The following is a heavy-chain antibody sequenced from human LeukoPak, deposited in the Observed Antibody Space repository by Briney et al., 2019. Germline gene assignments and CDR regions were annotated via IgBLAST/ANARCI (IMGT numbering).Heavy chain of an antibody. V-gene: IGHV3-23*01. CDR1: GFTFSSYA. Sequence: GGSLRLSCAASGFTFSSYAMSWVRQAPGKGLEWVSAISGSGGSTYYADSVKGRFTISRDNSKNTLYLQMNSLRAEDTAVYYCAEDREWELLHDYWGQGTLVTVSS. CDR2: ISGSGGST. D-gene: IGHD1-26*01. CDR3: AEDREWELLHDY. J-gene: IGHJ4*02.